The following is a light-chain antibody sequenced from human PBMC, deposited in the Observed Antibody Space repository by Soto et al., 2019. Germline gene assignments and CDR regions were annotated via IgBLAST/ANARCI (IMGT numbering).Light chain of an antibody. CDR1: QSFSTSY. V-gene: IGKV3-20*01. CDR3: QQYSTSPLT. J-gene: IGKJ4*01. Sequence: SVLTQSPGTLSLSPGERATLSCRASQSFSTSYLAWYQQKPGQAPRLLIFAASSRASGIPDRFSGSGSGTDFTLTIDRLEPEDFAVYYCQQYSTSPLTFGGGTKVDIK. CDR2: AAS.